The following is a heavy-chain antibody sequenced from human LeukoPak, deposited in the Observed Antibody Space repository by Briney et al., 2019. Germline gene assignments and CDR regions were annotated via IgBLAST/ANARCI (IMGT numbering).Heavy chain of an antibody. CDR1: GYTLTELS. D-gene: IGHD3-10*01. J-gene: IGHJ3*02. CDR2: FDPEDGET. CDR3: ATDRSYYYGSGRRAFDI. V-gene: IGHV1-24*01. Sequence: ASVKVSCKVPGYTLTELSMHWVRQAPGKGLEWMGGFDPEDGETIYAQKFQGRVTMTEDTSTDTAYMELSSLRSEDTAVYYCATDRSYYYGSGRRAFDIWGQGTMVTVSS.